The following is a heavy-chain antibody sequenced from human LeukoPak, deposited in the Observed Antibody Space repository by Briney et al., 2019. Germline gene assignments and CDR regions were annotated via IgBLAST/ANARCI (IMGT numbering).Heavy chain of an antibody. Sequence: GGSLRLSCAASGLIFSNYAMSWVRQAPGKGLEWVSVIGGSGVNTYYADSVKGRFTISRDNSKNTLFLQMNSLRAEDTAVYYCAKGMSGSSPYTWFDPWGQGTLVTVSS. V-gene: IGHV3-23*01. CDR1: GLIFSNYA. CDR3: AKGMSGSSPYTWFDP. D-gene: IGHD1-26*01. J-gene: IGHJ5*02. CDR2: IGGSGVNT.